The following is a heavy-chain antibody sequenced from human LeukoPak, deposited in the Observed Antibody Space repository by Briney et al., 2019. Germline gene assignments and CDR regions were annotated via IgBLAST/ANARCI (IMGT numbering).Heavy chain of an antibody. J-gene: IGHJ3*02. V-gene: IGHV3-66*01. CDR1: GFTVSSNY. Sequence: GGSLRLSCAASGFTVSSNYMSWVRQAPGKGLEWVSVIYSGGSTYYADSVKGRFTISRDNSKNTLYLQMNSLRAEDTAVYYCARDTAAAGTEAFDIWGQGTMVTVSS. D-gene: IGHD6-13*01. CDR2: IYSGGST. CDR3: ARDTAAAGTEAFDI.